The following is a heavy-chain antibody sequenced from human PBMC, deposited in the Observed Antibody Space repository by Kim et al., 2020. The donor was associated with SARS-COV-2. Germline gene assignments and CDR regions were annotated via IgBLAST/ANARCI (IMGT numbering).Heavy chain of an antibody. J-gene: IGHJ4*02. D-gene: IGHD5-18*01. Sequence: SETLSLTCTVSGGSISSYYWSWIRQPPGKGLEWIGYIYYSGSTNYNPSLKSRVTISVDTSKNQFSLKLSSVTAADTAVYYCARGDSYGYGWQIDYWGQGTLVTVSS. V-gene: IGHV4-59*01. CDR3: ARGDSYGYGWQIDY. CDR1: GGSISSYY. CDR2: IYYSGST.